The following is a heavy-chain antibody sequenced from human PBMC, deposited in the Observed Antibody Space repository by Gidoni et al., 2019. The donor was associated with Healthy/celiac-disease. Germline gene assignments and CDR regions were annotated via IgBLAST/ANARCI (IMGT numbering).Heavy chain of an antibody. V-gene: IGHV1-2*04. CDR3: ARGEGMGYGMDV. CDR1: GYTFPGYY. CDR2: INPNSGGT. Sequence: QVQLVQSGAEVKKPGASVKVSCKASGYTFPGYYMHWVRQDPGKGLEWMGWINPNSGGTNYAQKFQGWVTMTRDTSISTAYMELSRRRSDDTAVYYCARGEGMGYGMDVWGQGTTVTVSS. D-gene: IGHD6-13*01. J-gene: IGHJ6*02.